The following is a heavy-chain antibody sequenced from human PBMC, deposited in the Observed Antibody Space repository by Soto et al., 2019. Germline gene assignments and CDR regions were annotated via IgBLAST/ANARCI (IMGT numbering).Heavy chain of an antibody. CDR3: ARVGTALCPMGLGGMDV. CDR2: VSAYNGNT. CDR1: GYTFISYG. D-gene: IGHD3-10*01. Sequence: QLQLVQSGAEVKKPGASVKVSCKASGYTFISYGISWVRQAPGQGLEWLGWVSAYNGNTNYVQKVAGRVTMTTDTSTTTAYMELRSLTSDDTAVYYCARVGTALCPMGLGGMDVWGQGTTVTVSS. V-gene: IGHV1-18*01. J-gene: IGHJ6*02.